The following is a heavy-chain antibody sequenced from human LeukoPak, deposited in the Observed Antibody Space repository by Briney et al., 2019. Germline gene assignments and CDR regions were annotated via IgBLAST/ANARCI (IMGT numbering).Heavy chain of an antibody. V-gene: IGHV5-10-1*04. CDR2: IDPSDSYT. J-gene: IGHJ1*01. CDR1: AYSFTSYW. CDR3: ARRGRDGYNYDN. D-gene: IGHD5-24*01. Sequence: GESLKISCKGSAYSFTSYWISWVRQMPGKGLEWMGRIDPSDSYTNYSPSFQGQVAISADKSISTAYLQWSSLKASDTAMFYCARRGRDGYNYDNWGQGTLVTVSS.